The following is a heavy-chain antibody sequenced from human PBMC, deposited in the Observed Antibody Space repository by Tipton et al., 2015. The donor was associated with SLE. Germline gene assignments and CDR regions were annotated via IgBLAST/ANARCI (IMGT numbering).Heavy chain of an antibody. CDR3: ARSIGNIVITIEDEYFDS. V-gene: IGHV3-21*03. J-gene: IGHJ4*01. D-gene: IGHD3-16*01. Sequence: SLRLSCAASGFTFSSYNMNWVRQAPGKGLEWVSSISSSSSYIYYADSVKGRFTISRDNAKNSLYLQMNSLRAEDTAVYYCARSIGNIVITIEDEYFDSWGHGTLVTVSS. CDR1: GFTFSSYN. CDR2: ISSSSSYI.